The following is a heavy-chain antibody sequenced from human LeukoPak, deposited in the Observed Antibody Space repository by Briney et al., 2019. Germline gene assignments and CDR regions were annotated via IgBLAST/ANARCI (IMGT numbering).Heavy chain of an antibody. J-gene: IGHJ4*02. CDR1: GFTSSTYA. D-gene: IGHD2-21*02. CDR2: IKGGGGDP. CDR3: AKGGHDFNPFYW. V-gene: IGHV3-23*01. Sequence: GGSLRLSCAASGFTSSTYAMGWVRQAPGKGLEWVSSIKGGGGDPFYADSVNGRFTISRDNSKNTLFLQLDSLRAEDTAVYYCAKGGHDFNPFYWWGQGTLVTVSS.